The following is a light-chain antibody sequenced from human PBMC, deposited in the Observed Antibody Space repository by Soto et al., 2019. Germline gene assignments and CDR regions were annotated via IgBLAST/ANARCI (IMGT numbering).Light chain of an antibody. CDR2: EVS. Sequence: QSVLTQPASVSGSPGQSITISCTGTSSDVGGYNYVSWYQHHPGKAPKLMIYEVSNRPSGVSYRFSGSKSGNTASLTISGLQAEDEADYYCNSYTSSGIVFGLLTKVTDL. V-gene: IGLV2-14*01. J-gene: IGLJ1*01. CDR1: SSDVGGYNY. CDR3: NSYTSSGIV.